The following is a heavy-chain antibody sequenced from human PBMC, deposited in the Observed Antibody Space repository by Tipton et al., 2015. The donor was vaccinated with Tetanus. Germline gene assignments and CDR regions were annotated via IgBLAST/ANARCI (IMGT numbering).Heavy chain of an antibody. D-gene: IGHD4-17*01. CDR2: TSHDGHNE. CDR1: GFIFSSYA. CDR3: ARTLRGTTRVGFQYLSYYRMDV. Sequence: SLRLSCAAPGFIFSSYAMHWVRQAPGKGLEWVAVTSHDGHNEYYADSVKGRFIISRDNSKSTLYLELYSLRPEDTAIYYCARTLRGTTRVGFQYLSYYRMDVWGQGTTVTVSS. J-gene: IGHJ6*02. V-gene: IGHV3-30-3*01.